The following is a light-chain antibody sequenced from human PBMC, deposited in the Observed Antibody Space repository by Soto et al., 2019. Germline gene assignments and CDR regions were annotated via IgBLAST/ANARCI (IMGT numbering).Light chain of an antibody. V-gene: IGLV2-23*02. CDR1: NSDVGSYDL. CDR3: FSYAGDGVYV. Sequence: QSALTQPASVSGSPRQSITISCTGTNSDVGSYDLVSWFQQHPGKAPKVVIYGVTKRPSGVSDRFSGFKSGNTASLTISGLQAEDEADYYCFSYAGDGVYVFGTGTKVTVL. CDR2: GVT. J-gene: IGLJ1*01.